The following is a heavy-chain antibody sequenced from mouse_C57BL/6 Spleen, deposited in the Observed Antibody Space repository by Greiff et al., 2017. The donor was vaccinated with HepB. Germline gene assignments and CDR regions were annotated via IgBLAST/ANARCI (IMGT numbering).Heavy chain of an antibody. CDR1: GYTFTSYW. J-gene: IGHJ4*01. CDR2: IDPNSGGT. D-gene: IGHD1-1*01. CDR3: ARSRYLLLRPYAMDY. Sequence: VQLQQPGAELVKPGASVKLSCKASGYTFTSYWMHWVKQRPGRGLEWIGRIDPNSGGTKDNEKFKSKATLTVDKPSSTAYMQRSSLTSEDSAVYNSARSRYLLLRPYAMDYWGQGTSVTVSS. V-gene: IGHV1-72*01.